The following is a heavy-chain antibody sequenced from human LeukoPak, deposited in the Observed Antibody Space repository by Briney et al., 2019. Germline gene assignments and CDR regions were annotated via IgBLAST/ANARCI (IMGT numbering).Heavy chain of an antibody. Sequence: GGSLRLSCAASGFTFSSNYMSWVRQAPGKGLEWVSVIYSGGSTYYADSVKGRFTISRDNSKNTLYLQMNSLRAEDTAVYYCARGPTVVNDAFDIWGQGTMVTVSS. J-gene: IGHJ3*02. D-gene: IGHD4-23*01. CDR2: IYSGGST. CDR3: ARGPTVVNDAFDI. V-gene: IGHV3-66*01. CDR1: GFTFSSNY.